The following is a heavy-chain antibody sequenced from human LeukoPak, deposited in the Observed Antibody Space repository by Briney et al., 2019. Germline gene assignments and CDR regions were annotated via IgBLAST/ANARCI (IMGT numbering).Heavy chain of an antibody. Sequence: GGSLRLSCAASGFTFSSYSMTWVRQAPGKGLEWVSSISSSSSYIYYADSVKGRFTISRDNAKNSLYLQMNSLRAEDTAVYYCVFIAAAGTPGCWGQGTLVTVSS. D-gene: IGHD6-13*01. J-gene: IGHJ4*02. CDR2: ISSSSSYI. V-gene: IGHV3-21*01. CDR3: VFIAAAGTPGC. CDR1: GFTFSSYS.